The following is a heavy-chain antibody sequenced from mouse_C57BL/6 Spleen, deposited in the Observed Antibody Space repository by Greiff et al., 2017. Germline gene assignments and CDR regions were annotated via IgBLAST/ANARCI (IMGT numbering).Heavy chain of an antibody. V-gene: IGHV1-82*01. D-gene: IGHD1-1*01. J-gene: IGHJ4*01. CDR1: GYAFSSSW. CDR2: IYPGDGDT. CDR3: AREIYGSSYDAMDY. Sequence: QVQLQQSGPELVKPGASVKISCKASGYAFSSSWMNWVKQRPGKGLEWIGRIYPGDGDTNYNGKVKGKATLTADKSSSTAYMQLSSLTSEDSAVYFCAREIYGSSYDAMDYWGQGTSVTVSS.